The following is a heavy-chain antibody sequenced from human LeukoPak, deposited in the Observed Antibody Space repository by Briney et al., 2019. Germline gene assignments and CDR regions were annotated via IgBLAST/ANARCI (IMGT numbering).Heavy chain of an antibody. V-gene: IGHV3-7*01. J-gene: IGHJ6*03. CDR1: GFTFSSYW. D-gene: IGHD3-22*01. CDR3: ARAGKYSSSSPRWYYYDSSGSYGGYYYYYYMDV. CDR2: IKQDGSEK. Sequence: HPGGSLRLSCAASGFTFSSYWMSWVRQAPGKGLEWVANIKQDGSEKCYVDSVQGRFTISRDNAKNSLYLQMNSLRAEDTAVYYCARAGKYSSSSPRWYYYDSSGSYGGYYYYYYMDVWGKGTTVTVSS.